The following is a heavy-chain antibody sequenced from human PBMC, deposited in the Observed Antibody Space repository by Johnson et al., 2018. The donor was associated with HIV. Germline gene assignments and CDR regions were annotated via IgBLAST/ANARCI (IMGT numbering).Heavy chain of an antibody. CDR1: GFTFSSYG. J-gene: IGHJ3*02. CDR3: ARDNGEDAFDI. D-gene: IGHD4-17*01. V-gene: IGHV3-13*01. CDR2: IGTAGDT. Sequence: VQLVESGGGVVQPGGSLRLSCAASGFTFSSYGMHWVRQAPGKGLEWVSAIGTAGDTYYPGSVKGRFTISRENAKNSLYLQMNSLRAGDTAVYYCARDNGEDAFDIWGQGTMVTVSS.